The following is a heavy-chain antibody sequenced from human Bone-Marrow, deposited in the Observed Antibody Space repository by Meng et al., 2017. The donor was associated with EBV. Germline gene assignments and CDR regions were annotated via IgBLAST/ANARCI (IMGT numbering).Heavy chain of an antibody. J-gene: IGHJ5*02. CDR1: GDSISSFYY. V-gene: IGHV4-39*01. D-gene: IGHD6-19*01. Sequence: LRPRESGPGQVKPSETLSLPCTVSGDSISSFYYWGWIRQPPGRGLEWIGSVHYTGSTYYSPSLKSRVTVSVDTSKNQFSLRLTSVTAADTAVYYCARPFPSWQSPRLDPFGAWGQGTLVTVSS. CDR2: VHYTGST. CDR3: ARPFPSWQSPRLDPFGA.